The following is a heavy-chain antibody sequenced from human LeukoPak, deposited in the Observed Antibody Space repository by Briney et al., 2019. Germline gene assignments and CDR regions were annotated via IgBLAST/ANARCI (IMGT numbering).Heavy chain of an antibody. CDR2: ISSSSSYI. D-gene: IGHD2-2*01. V-gene: IGHV3-21*01. Sequence: KSGGSLRLSCAASGFTFSSYAMNWVRQAPGKGLEWVSSISSSSSYIYYADSVKGRFTISRDNAKNSLYLQMNSLRAEDTAVYYCARDEDYQYNWFDPWGQGTLVTVSS. CDR3: ARDEDYQYNWFDP. J-gene: IGHJ5*02. CDR1: GFTFSSYA.